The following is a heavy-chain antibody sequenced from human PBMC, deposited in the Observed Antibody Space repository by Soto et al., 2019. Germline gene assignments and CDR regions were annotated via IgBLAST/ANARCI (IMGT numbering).Heavy chain of an antibody. CDR1: GGSISSGDYY. J-gene: IGHJ4*02. CDR3: ATSRGYRYGYRVYYFDY. CDR2: IYYSGST. D-gene: IGHD5-18*01. V-gene: IGHV4-30-4*01. Sequence: PSETLSLTCTVSGGSISSGDYYWSWIRQPPGKGLEWIGYIYYSGSTYYNPSLKSRVTISVDTSKNQFSLKLSSVTAADTAVYYCATSRGYRYGYRVYYFDYWGQGTLVTVSS.